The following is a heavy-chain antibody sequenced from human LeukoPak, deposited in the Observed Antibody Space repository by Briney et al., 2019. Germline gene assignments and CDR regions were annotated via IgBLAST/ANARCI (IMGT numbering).Heavy chain of an antibody. V-gene: IGHV3-23*01. CDR2: ISGSGGST. CDR1: GFTFSSYS. Sequence: PGGSLRLSCAASGFTFSSYSMNWVRQAPGKGLEWVSAISGSGGSTYYADSVKGRFTISRDNSKNTLYLQMNSLRAEDTAVYYCARSAGGVATIFELYNWFDPWGQGTLVTVSS. D-gene: IGHD5-12*01. J-gene: IGHJ5*02. CDR3: ARSAGGVATIFELYNWFDP.